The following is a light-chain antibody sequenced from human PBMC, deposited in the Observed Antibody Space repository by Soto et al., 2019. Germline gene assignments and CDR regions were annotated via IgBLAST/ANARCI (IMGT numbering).Light chain of an antibody. CDR1: QSVSGY. CDR3: QQRGTWPT. J-gene: IGKJ1*01. CDR2: DAS. Sequence: EIVLTQSPATLSLSPGERATLSCRASQSVSGYLAWYQQKPGQAPRLLIYDASSRANGIPARFTGSGSGTDFSLTISSLEPEDFAVYCRQQRGTWPTFGQGTRVEI. V-gene: IGKV3-11*01.